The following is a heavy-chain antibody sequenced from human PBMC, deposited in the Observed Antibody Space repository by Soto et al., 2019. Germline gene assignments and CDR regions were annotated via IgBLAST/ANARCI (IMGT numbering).Heavy chain of an antibody. D-gene: IGHD6-19*01. CDR1: GFTFNDYA. CDR2: ISGSGGHS. V-gene: IGHV3-23*01. J-gene: IGHJ4*01. Sequence: EVQLLESGGGFVQPGGSLRLSCAASGFTFNDYAIDWVRQAPGQGLEWVSSISGSGGHSSYVDSVRGRFTISRDNVNNILSLDMSDLRAEDTALYYCAKDCRRLAVTGSAFDSWGHGALVTVSS. CDR3: AKDCRRLAVTGSAFDS.